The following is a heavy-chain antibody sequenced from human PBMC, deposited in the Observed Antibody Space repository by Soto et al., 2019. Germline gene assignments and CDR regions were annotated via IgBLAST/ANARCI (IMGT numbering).Heavy chain of an antibody. CDR3: AKPRPPVRTYYFDF. J-gene: IGHJ4*02. CDR2: ISFDGSDE. D-gene: IGHD2-2*01. Sequence: GGSLRLSCASSVITFSNYAMHCVRHSPGKWPEWVALISFDGSDEDYTDSVKGRFTISRDNSKNSLYLYMNGLTTEDSAVYYCAKPRPPVRTYYFDFRGQG. CDR1: VITFSNYA. V-gene: IGHV3-30-3*02.